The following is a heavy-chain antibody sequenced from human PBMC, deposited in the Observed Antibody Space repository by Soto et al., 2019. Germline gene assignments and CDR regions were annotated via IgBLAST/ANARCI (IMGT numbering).Heavy chain of an antibody. CDR2: IYYSGST. CDR1: GVSISSSSYY. D-gene: IGHD6-19*01. CDR3: ARTLAVAAEFDY. Sequence: SETLSLSCTVSGVSISSSSYYWGWIRQPPGKGLEWIGSIYYSGSTYYNPSLKSRVTISVDTSKNQFSLKLSSVTAADTAVYYCARTLAVAAEFDYWGQGTLVTVSS. J-gene: IGHJ4*02. V-gene: IGHV4-39*01.